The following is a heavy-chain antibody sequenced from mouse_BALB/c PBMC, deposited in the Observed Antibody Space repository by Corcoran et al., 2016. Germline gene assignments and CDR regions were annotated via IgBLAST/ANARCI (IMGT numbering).Heavy chain of an antibody. V-gene: IGHV9-3-1*01. CDR1: GYTFTNYG. J-gene: IGHJ4*01. Sequence: QIQLVQSGPELKKPGETVKISCKASGYTFTNYGMNWVKQAPGKGLKGMGWINTYTGEPTYADDFKGRFAFSLETSASTAYLQINNLKNEDTATYFCARNEDYAMDYWGQGTSVTVSS. CDR3: ARNEDYAMDY. CDR2: INTYTGEP.